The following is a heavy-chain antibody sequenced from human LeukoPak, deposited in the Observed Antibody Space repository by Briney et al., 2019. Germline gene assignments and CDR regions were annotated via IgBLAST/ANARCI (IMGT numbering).Heavy chain of an antibody. Sequence: PGGSLRLSCAASGFTLNKYWIPWVRQAPGKGLVWVSRINLDASTTSYADSVKGRFTISRDNAKNTVYLQMNSLRAEDTAVYYCARAIISGSYYVFGGQGTLVTVSS. CDR3: ARAIISGSYYVF. CDR2: INLDASTT. CDR1: GFTLNKYW. V-gene: IGHV3-74*01. D-gene: IGHD1-26*01. J-gene: IGHJ4*02.